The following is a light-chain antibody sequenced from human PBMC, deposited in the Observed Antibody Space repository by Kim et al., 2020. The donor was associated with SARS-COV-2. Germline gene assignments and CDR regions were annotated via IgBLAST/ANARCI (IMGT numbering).Light chain of an antibody. CDR2: DAS. J-gene: IGKJ1*01. CDR3: QQYDSYSVWT. Sequence: GDRVTITCRASQSISTWLAWYQQKPGKAPKILIYDASNLESGVPSRFSGSGSGTEFTLTISSLQPDDFATYYCQQYDSYSVWTFGQGTKVDIK. CDR1: QSISTW. V-gene: IGKV1-5*01.